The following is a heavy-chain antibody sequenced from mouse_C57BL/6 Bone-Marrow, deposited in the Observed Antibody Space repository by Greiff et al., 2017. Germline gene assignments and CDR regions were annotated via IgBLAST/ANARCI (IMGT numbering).Heavy chain of an antibody. CDR2: IWGGGST. Sequence: QVQLKESGPGLVAPSQSLSITCTVSGFSLTSSGVDWVRQPPGKGLEWLGVIWGGGSTNYNSALMSRLSISKDNSKSQVFLKMNSLQTDDTAMYYCAKRHYYGSSFLAYWGQGTLVTVSA. CDR1: GFSLTSSG. D-gene: IGHD1-1*01. J-gene: IGHJ3*01. V-gene: IGHV2-9*01. CDR3: AKRHYYGSSFLAY.